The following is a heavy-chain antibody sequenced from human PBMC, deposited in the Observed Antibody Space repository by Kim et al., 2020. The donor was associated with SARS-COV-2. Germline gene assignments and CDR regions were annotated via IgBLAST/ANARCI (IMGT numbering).Heavy chain of an antibody. J-gene: IGHJ6*02. D-gene: IGHD4-17*01. CDR1: GGTFSSYA. V-gene: IGHV1-69*13. Sequence: SVKVSCKASGGTFSSYAISWVRQAPGQGLEWMGGIIPILGTANYAQKFQGRVTITADESTSTAYMELSSLRSEDTAVYYCASVGDYWRDYYYYGMDVWGQGTTVTVSS. CDR3: ASVGDYWRDYYYYGMDV. CDR2: IIPILGTA.